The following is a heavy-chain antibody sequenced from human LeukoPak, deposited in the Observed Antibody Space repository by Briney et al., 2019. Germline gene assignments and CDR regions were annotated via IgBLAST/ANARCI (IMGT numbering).Heavy chain of an antibody. CDR3: VQGGQYTRAYSDAFGL. CDR2: IQYDGSIK. Sequence: PGGSLRLSCAASGITFSHHGMEWVRQAPGKGLEWVAGIQYDGSIKFYLDSVKGRFTISRDNSKNTLDLQMNSLRFEDTAVYFCVQGGQYTRAYSDAFGLWGQGTMVTVSS. V-gene: IGHV3-30*03. D-gene: IGHD2-21*01. J-gene: IGHJ3*01. CDR1: GITFSHHG.